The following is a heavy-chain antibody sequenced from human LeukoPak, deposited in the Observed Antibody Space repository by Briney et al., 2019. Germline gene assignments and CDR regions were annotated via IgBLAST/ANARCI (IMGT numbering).Heavy chain of an antibody. D-gene: IGHD2-8*01. CDR3: ARGVYLASGYYIDY. CDR1: GGSISSYY. V-gene: IGHV4-4*07. J-gene: IGHJ4*02. CDR2: IYTSGST. Sequence: SETLSLTCTVSGGSISSYYWNWIRQPAGKGLEWIGHIYTSGSTNYNSSLKSRVTMSVDTSKNQFSVRLNSVIAADTAMYYCARGVYLASGYYIDYWGQRTLVTVSS.